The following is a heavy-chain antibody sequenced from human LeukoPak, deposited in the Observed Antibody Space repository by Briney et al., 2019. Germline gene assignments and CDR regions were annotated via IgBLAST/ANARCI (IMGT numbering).Heavy chain of an antibody. CDR3: ARVPRQWAQGYYYYGMDV. D-gene: IGHD6-19*01. CDR2: ISAYNGNT. V-gene: IGHV1-18*01. CDR1: GYTFTSYG. J-gene: IGHJ6*02. Sequence: GASVKVSCKASGYTFTSYGISWVRQAPGQGLEWMGWISAYNGNTNYAQKLQGRVTMTTDTSTSTAYMELRSLRSDDTAVYYCARVPRQWAQGYYYYGMDVWGQGTTVTVSS.